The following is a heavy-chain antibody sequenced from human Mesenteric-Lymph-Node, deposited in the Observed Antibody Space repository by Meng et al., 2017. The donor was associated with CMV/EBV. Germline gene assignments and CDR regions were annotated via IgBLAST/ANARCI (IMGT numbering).Heavy chain of an antibody. D-gene: IGHD6-19*01. V-gene: IGHV1-8*03. Sequence: ASVKVSCKASGYTFTSYDINWVRQATGQGLEWMGWMNPNSGNTGYAQKFQGRVTITRNTSISTAYMELSSLRSEDTALYYCARAKLYSSGWFDNWGQGTLVTVSS. CDR2: MNPNSGNT. CDR3: ARAKLYSSGWFDN. J-gene: IGHJ4*02. CDR1: GYTFTSYD.